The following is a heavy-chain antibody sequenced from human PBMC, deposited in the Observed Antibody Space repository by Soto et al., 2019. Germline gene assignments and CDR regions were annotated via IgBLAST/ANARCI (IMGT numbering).Heavy chain of an antibody. V-gene: IGHV3-30-3*01. J-gene: IGHJ4*02. CDR3: ARGYSSGWKTYFDY. CDR1: GFTFSSYA. CDR2: ISYDGSNK. Sequence: QVQLMESGGGVVQPGRSLRLSCAASGFTFSSYAMHWVRQAPGKGLEWVAVISYDGSNKYYADSVKGRFTISRDNSKNTLYLQMNSLRAEDTAVYYCARGYSSGWKTYFDYWGQGTLVTVSS. D-gene: IGHD6-19*01.